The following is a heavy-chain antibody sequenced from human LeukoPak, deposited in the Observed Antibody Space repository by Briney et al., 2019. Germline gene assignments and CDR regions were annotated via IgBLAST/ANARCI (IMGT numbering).Heavy chain of an antibody. Sequence: ASVKVSRKASGYTFNDYYMHWVRPAPGQGLEWVGWINPNSGGTNYAQKFQGWVTMTRDTSISTAYMELSRLRSDDTAVYYCARARTGIAAAGTSNWFDPWGQGTLVTVSS. V-gene: IGHV1-2*04. D-gene: IGHD6-13*01. CDR1: GYTFNDYY. CDR3: ARARTGIAAAGTSNWFDP. J-gene: IGHJ5*02. CDR2: INPNSGGT.